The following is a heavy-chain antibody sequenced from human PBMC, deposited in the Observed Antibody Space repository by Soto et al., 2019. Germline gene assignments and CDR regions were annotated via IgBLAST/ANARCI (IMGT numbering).Heavy chain of an antibody. D-gene: IGHD3-9*01. Sequence: VASVKVSCKASGYTFTSYGISWVRQAPGQGLEWMGWISAYNGNTNYAQKLQGRVTMTTDTSTSTAYMELSSLRSDDTAVYYCARVLRDYDILTGYPINWFGPWGQGTLVTVSS. CDR1: GYTFTSYG. CDR3: ARVLRDYDILTGYPINWFGP. J-gene: IGHJ5*02. CDR2: ISAYNGNT. V-gene: IGHV1-18*04.